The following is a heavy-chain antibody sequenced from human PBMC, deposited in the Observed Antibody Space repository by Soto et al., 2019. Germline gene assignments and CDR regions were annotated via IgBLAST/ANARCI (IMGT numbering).Heavy chain of an antibody. V-gene: IGHV4-4*02. CDR2: VYRTGST. CDR3: ARARATIAAAAIFDC. CDR1: GGSISPSNW. Sequence: SETLSLTCPVSGGSISPSNWWRWVRQPPGKGLQWIGEVYRTGSTTYNPSLESRLTISVDKSKNQCALKLTSVTAADTAVYYCARARATIAAAAIFDCWGQGTLVTVSS. J-gene: IGHJ4*02. D-gene: IGHD6-13*01.